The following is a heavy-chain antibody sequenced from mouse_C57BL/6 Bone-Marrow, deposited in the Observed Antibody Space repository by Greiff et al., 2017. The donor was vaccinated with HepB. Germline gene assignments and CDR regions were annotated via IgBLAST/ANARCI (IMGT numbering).Heavy chain of an antibody. Sequence: QVQLQQPGAELVKPGASVKLSCKASGYTFTSYWMHWVKQRPGQGLEWIGMIHPNSGSTNYNEKFKSKATLTVDKSYSTAYMQLSSLTSEDSAVYYCARRLRRYYYAMDYWGQGTSVTVSS. D-gene: IGHD2-4*01. CDR2: IHPNSGST. J-gene: IGHJ4*01. V-gene: IGHV1-64*01. CDR1: GYTFTSYW. CDR3: ARRLRRYYYAMDY.